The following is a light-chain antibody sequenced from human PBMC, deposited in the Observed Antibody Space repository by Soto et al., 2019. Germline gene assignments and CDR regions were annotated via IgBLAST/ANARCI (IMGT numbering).Light chain of an antibody. CDR2: EVS. Sequence: QSVLTQPASVSGSPGQSITISCTGTSSDVGGYNYVSWYQQHPGKAPKLMIYEVSNRPSGVSNRFSGSKSGNTASLTISGLQAEDEADYYCSSYTSSSIVFGTRTKLTVL. CDR1: SSDVGGYNY. CDR3: SSYTSSSIV. V-gene: IGLV2-14*01. J-gene: IGLJ1*01.